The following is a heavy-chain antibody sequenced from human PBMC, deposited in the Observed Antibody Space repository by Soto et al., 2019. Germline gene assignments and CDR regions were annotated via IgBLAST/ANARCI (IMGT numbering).Heavy chain of an antibody. J-gene: IGHJ6*02. CDR2: VSGGGDRA. D-gene: IGHD2-8*02. CDR1: GFSFSTYN. Sequence: GGSLRLSCAASGFSFSTYNMNWVRQLPGKGLESISSVSGGGDRAYYTDSVKGRFTISRDNSKNTLYLQMNSLRAEDSAVYYCARVLSLTTSYWYRLAVSGQRTTVTVSS. V-gene: IGHV3-23*01. CDR3: ARVLSLTTSYWYRLAV.